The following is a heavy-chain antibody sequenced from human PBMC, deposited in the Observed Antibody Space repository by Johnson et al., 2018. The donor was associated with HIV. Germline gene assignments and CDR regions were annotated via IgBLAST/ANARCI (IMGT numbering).Heavy chain of an antibody. CDR1: GFTFSSYA. CDR3: AREKQWLGAGGPSDAFDI. CDR2: ISSSGSTI. D-gene: IGHD6-19*01. Sequence: VQLVESGGGVVRPGRSLRLSCAASGFTFSSYAMSWVRQAPGKGLEWVSYISSSGSTISYADSVKGRFTISRDNAKNSLYLQMNSLRAEDTAVYYCAREKQWLGAGGPSDAFDIWGQGTMVTVSS. V-gene: IGHV3-48*04. J-gene: IGHJ3*02.